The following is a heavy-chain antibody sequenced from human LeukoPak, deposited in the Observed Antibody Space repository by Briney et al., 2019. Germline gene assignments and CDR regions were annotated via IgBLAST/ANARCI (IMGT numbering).Heavy chain of an antibody. CDR1: GFTFSSYS. CDR3: ARDRLAAAGIFDY. J-gene: IGHJ4*02. Sequence: GGSLRLSCAASGFTFSSYSMNWVRQAPGKGLEWVSSISSSSSYIYYADSVKGRFTISRDNAKNSLYLQMNSLRAEDTAVYYCARDRLAAAGIFDYWGQGTLVTVSS. V-gene: IGHV3-21*01. D-gene: IGHD6-13*01. CDR2: ISSSSSYI.